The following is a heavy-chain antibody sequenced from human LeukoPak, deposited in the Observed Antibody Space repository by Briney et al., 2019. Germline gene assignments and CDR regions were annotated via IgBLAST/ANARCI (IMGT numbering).Heavy chain of an antibody. V-gene: IGHV1-8*01. Sequence: ASVKVSCKASGYTFTNYDINWVRQATGQGLEWMGWMNPNSGNTGYAQKFQGRVTMTRNNSISTAYMELSSLRSEDTAVYYCAKRANSGGNYVAFDIWGQGTMVTVSS. CDR1: GYTFTNYD. CDR2: MNPNSGNT. J-gene: IGHJ3*02. CDR3: AKRANSGGNYVAFDI. D-gene: IGHD1-26*01.